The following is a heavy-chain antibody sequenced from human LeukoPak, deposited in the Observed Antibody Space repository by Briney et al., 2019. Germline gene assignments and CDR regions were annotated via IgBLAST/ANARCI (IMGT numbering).Heavy chain of an antibody. Sequence: GGSLRLSCAASGFTFNNNDMTWVRQAPGKGLEWVSTIDDGGINTYYADSVKGRFTVSRDNSKNALYLQMNRLRAEDTAVYYCAKDPTMIVVVIPDYWGQGTLVTVSS. CDR3: AKDPTMIVVVIPDY. V-gene: IGHV3-23*01. D-gene: IGHD3-22*01. CDR2: IDDGGINT. J-gene: IGHJ4*02. CDR1: GFTFNNND.